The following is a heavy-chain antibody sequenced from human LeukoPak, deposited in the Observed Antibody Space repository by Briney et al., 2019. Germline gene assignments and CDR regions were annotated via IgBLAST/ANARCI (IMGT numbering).Heavy chain of an antibody. CDR3: AKDSNWMLFDD. CDR1: GFTFTTYG. V-gene: IGHV3-23*01. CDR2: IGGSGVRT. J-gene: IGHJ4*02. Sequence: GGSLRLSCSASGFTFTTYGMNWVRQAPGKGLEWVSGIGGSGVRTYYADSVKGRFTISRDNSRNTVYLQMKSLRDEDTAVYYCAKDSNWMLFDDWGQGTLVTVSS. D-gene: IGHD2-2*03.